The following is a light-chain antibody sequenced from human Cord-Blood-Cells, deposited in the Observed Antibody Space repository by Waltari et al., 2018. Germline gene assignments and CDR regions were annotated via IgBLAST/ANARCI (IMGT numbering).Light chain of an antibody. Sequence: QSVLTQPPSASGTPGQRVTISCSGSSSNIGSNTVNWYHQLPGTAPKLLIYRNNQPPSGVPDRFSGSKSGTSASLAISGLQSEDEADYYCAAWDDSLNGYVFGTGTKVTVL. J-gene: IGLJ1*01. CDR2: RNN. V-gene: IGLV1-44*01. CDR1: SSNIGSNT. CDR3: AAWDDSLNGYV.